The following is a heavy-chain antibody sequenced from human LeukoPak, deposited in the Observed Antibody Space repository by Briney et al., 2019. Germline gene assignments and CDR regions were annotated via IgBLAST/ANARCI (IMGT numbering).Heavy chain of an antibody. CDR2: IYYSGST. Sequence: PSETLSLTCTVSGGSINSYYWSWIRQPPGKGLEWIGYIYYSGSTNSNPSLKSRVTISVDTSKKNQFSLKLSSVTAADTAVYYCARTGIIGYCSGGSCPFDYWGQGTLVTVSS. V-gene: IGHV4-59*01. D-gene: IGHD2-15*01. CDR1: GGSINSYY. CDR3: ARTGIIGYCSGGSCPFDY. J-gene: IGHJ4*02.